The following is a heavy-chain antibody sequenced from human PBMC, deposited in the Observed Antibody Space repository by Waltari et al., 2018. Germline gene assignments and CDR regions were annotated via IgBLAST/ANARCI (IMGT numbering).Heavy chain of an antibody. V-gene: IGHV4-38-2*02. CDR3: ARDPYCGGDCYHDAFDI. Sequence: QVQLQESGPGLVKPSETLSLTCVVSGYSVSSNSYWAWIRQPPGKGLEWIGSSHHTGSTYYNPSLKSRVTISVDTSKNQFSLKLSSVTAADTAVYYCARDPYCGGDCYHDAFDIWGQGTMVTVSS. CDR1: GYSVSSNSY. J-gene: IGHJ3*02. CDR2: SHHTGST. D-gene: IGHD2-21*01.